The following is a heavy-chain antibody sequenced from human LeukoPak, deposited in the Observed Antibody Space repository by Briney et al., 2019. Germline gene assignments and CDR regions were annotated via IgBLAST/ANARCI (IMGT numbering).Heavy chain of an antibody. Sequence: GASVKVSCKASGYTFTNNYIHRVRQAPGPGLGWLGWINPNSGDTRYDPKFQGRVTMTGDTSITTVYMELSSLRSDDTAVYFCARDYRGNSFDYWGQGTLVTVSS. V-gene: IGHV1-2*02. CDR1: GYTFTNNY. CDR2: INPNSGDT. CDR3: ARDYRGNSFDY. J-gene: IGHJ4*02. D-gene: IGHD2-21*01.